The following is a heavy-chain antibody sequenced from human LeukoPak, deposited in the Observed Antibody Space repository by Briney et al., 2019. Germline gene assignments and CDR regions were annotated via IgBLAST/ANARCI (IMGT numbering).Heavy chain of an antibody. J-gene: IGHJ6*02. CDR3: ARDFRERRGITGPHGMDV. D-gene: IGHD1-20*01. CDR1: GGSFSGYY. CDR2: INHSGST. V-gene: IGHV4-34*01. Sequence: ETLSLTCAVYGGSFSGYYWSWIRQPPGKGLEWIGEINHSGSTNYNPSLKSRVTISVDTSKNQSSLKLSSVTAADTAVYYCARDFRERRGITGPHGMDVWGQGTTVAVSS.